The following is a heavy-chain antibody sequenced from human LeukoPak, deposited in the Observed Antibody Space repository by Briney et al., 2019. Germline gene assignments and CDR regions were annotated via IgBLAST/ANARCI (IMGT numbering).Heavy chain of an antibody. CDR1: GFTFSSYG. Sequence: PGRSLRLSCAASGFTFSSYGLHWVRQAPGKGLEWVAVISYDGSNKYYADSVKGRFTISRDNSKNTLYLQMNSLRAEDTAVYYCAREGGRTYYYGSGSYFDYWGQGTLVTVSS. D-gene: IGHD3-10*01. J-gene: IGHJ4*02. CDR2: ISYDGSNK. V-gene: IGHV3-30*03. CDR3: AREGGRTYYYGSGSYFDY.